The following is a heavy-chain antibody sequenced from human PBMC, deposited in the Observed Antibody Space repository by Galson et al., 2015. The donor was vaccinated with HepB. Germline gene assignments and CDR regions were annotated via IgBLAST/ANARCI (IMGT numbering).Heavy chain of an antibody. CDR1: GFTFRSHW. CDR2: INRDGSST. Sequence: SLRLSCAASGFTFRSHWMHWVRQAPGKGLVWVSRINRDGSSTNYADSVKGRFAISRDNAKNTLYLRMSSLRAEDTAVYYCASGIEVVPDASGMDVWGQGTTVTVSS. D-gene: IGHD2-2*01. CDR3: ASGIEVVPDASGMDV. V-gene: IGHV3-74*01. J-gene: IGHJ6*02.